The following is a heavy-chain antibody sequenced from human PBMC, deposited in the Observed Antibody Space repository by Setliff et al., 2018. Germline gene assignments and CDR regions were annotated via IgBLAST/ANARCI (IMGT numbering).Heavy chain of an antibody. Sequence: PGESLKISCQVSGYNFTNYGIGWVRQMPGKGLEWMGIIYPGDSDTRYSPSFQGQVTISADKSISTAYLQWSSLKASDTAMYYCARRAPPSYSSSWSDAFDIWGQGTMVTVSS. CDR3: ARRAPPSYSSSWSDAFDI. D-gene: IGHD6-13*01. CDR1: GYNFTNYG. J-gene: IGHJ3*02. V-gene: IGHV5-51*01. CDR2: IYPGDSDT.